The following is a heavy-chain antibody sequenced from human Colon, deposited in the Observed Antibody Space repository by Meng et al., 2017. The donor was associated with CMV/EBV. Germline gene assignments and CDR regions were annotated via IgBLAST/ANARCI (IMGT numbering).Heavy chain of an antibody. Sequence: SETLSLTCTVSGGSISSYYWTWIRQPPGKGLEWIGFIYDSGSTNYNPSLKSRVTISLDSSKNQFSLKLNSVTAADTAVYYCAREGRRGTSLPPYFHYYGVDVWGQGTTVTV. CDR2: IYDSGST. J-gene: IGHJ6*02. V-gene: IGHV4-59*01. CDR1: GGSISSYY. D-gene: IGHD2-15*01. CDR3: AREGRRGTSLPPYFHYYGVDV.